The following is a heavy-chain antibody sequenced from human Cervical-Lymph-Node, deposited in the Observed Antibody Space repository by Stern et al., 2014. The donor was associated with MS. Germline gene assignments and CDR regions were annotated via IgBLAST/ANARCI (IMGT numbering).Heavy chain of an antibody. CDR2: VIPILGLA. J-gene: IGHJ5*02. V-gene: IGHV1-69*09. Sequence: VQLVESGAEVKKPGSSMNVSCKASGGTFRSSYAITWMRQAPGQGLEWMGRVIPILGLANYAQKFQGRVIITADKSTSTTYMELSSLRSEDTAVYYCARGVVSNRAAATLHNLFDPWGQGTLVTVSS. D-gene: IGHD2-15*01. CDR1: GGTFRSSYA. CDR3: ARGVVSNRAAATLHNLFDP.